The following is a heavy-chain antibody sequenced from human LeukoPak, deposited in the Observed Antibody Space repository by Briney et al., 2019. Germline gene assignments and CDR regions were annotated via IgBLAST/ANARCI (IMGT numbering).Heavy chain of an antibody. D-gene: IGHD1-26*01. V-gene: IGHV3-33*01. J-gene: IGHJ6*02. Sequence: GGSLRLSCAASGFTFSSYGMHWVRQAPGKGLEWVAVIWYDGSNKYYADSVKGRFTISRDNSKNTLYLQMNSLRAEDTAVYYCAGPSVGATTDYYYYYGMDVWGQGTTVTVPS. CDR2: IWYDGSNK. CDR1: GFTFSSYG. CDR3: AGPSVGATTDYYYYYGMDV.